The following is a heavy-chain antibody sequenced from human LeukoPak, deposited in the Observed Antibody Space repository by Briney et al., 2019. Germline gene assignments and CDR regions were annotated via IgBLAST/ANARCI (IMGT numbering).Heavy chain of an antibody. CDR2: ISYDGSNK. CDR1: GFTFSSYA. CDR3: AREFRGSHIFDY. V-gene: IGHV3-30*04. Sequence: GGSLRLSCAASGFTFSSYAMHWVRQAPGKGLEWVAVISYDGSNKYYADSVKGRFTISRDNSKNTLYLQMNSLRAEDTAVYYCAREFRGSHIFDYGGRGTLVTVPS. D-gene: IGHD1-26*01. J-gene: IGHJ4*02.